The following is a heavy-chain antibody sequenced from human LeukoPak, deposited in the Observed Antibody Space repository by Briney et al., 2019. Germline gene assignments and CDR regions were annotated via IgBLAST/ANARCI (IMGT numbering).Heavy chain of an antibody. CDR2: ISASGSST. J-gene: IGHJ4*02. CDR3: AKAYGSGSDYFPDY. CDR1: GFTFSNYA. V-gene: IGHV3-23*01. Sequence: PGGSLRLSCAVSGFTFSNYAMGWVRQAPGKGLAWVSAISASGSSTYYADSVKGRFTISRDNSKNALYLQMNSLRAEDTAVYYCAKAYGSGSDYFPDYWGQGTLVTVSS. D-gene: IGHD3-10*01.